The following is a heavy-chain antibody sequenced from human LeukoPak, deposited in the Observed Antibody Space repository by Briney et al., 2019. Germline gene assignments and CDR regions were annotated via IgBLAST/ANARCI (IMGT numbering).Heavy chain of an antibody. CDR2: IYISGST. Sequence: PSETLSLTCTVSGGSISSYYWSWIRQPAGKGLEWIGRIYISGSTNYNPSLKSRVTMSVDTSKNQFSLKLTSVTAADTAVYYCARERRDGYKVYFDYWGQGTLVTVSS. CDR1: GGSISSYY. J-gene: IGHJ4*02. V-gene: IGHV4-4*07. CDR3: ARERRDGYKVYFDY. D-gene: IGHD5-24*01.